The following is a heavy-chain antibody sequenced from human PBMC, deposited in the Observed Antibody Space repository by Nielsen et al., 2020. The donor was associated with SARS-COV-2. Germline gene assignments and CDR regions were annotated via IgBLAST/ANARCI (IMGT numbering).Heavy chain of an antibody. CDR1: GFTFSSYW. CDR2: ISGSGGST. D-gene: IGHD2-2*01. CDR3: AKRRHVVVPAGGLDY. V-gene: IGHV3-23*01. J-gene: IGHJ4*02. Sequence: GESLKISCAASGFTFSSYWMHWVRQAPGKGLEWVSAISGSGGSTYYADSVKGRFTISRDNSKNTLYLQMNSLRAEDTAVYYCAKRRHVVVPAGGLDYWGQGTLVTVSS.